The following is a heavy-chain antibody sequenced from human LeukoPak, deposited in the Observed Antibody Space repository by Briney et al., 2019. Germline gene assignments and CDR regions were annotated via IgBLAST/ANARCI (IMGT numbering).Heavy chain of an antibody. J-gene: IGHJ5*02. D-gene: IGHD1-26*01. CDR3: ASTNYRGGTTGYNWFDP. CDR2: TSHDGSNT. Sequence: GGSLRLSCAASGFTFGSYGMHWIRQAPGKGLEWVAVTSHDGSNTYYVDSVKGRFIISRDNSKNTLYLQMNSLRAEDTAMYYCASTNYRGGTTGYNWFDPWGQGTLVTVSS. V-gene: IGHV3-30*03. CDR1: GFTFGSYG.